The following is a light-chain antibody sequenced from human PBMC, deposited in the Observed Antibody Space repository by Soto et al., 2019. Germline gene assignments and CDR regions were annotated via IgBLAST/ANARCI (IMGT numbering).Light chain of an antibody. J-gene: IGLJ1*01. Sequence: QSVLTQPASVSGSPGHSISIFCTGATNDVGAYNYVSWYQLHPGKAPKVIIHEVTNGPSGVSNRVSGSKSGSTASLTISGLRAEDEADYFCASYSTITPFVFGSGTKVTVL. CDR3: ASYSTITPFV. V-gene: IGLV2-14*01. CDR1: TNDVGAYNY. CDR2: EVT.